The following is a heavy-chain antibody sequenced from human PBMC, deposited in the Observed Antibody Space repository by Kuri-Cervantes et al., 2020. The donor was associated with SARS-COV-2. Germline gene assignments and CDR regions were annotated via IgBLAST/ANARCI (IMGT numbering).Heavy chain of an antibody. Sequence: SETLSLTCTVSGGSINPYYWNWLRLTPGKALEWIGYVHHTGTTNYSPSLKSRLTISLDTSKSQFSLKLTSVTAADTALYYCARGEYSSGWVYWYFDLWGRGTLVTVSS. CDR1: GGSINPYY. CDR3: ARGEYSSGWVYWYFDL. V-gene: IGHV4-59*01. J-gene: IGHJ2*01. D-gene: IGHD6-19*01. CDR2: VHHTGTT.